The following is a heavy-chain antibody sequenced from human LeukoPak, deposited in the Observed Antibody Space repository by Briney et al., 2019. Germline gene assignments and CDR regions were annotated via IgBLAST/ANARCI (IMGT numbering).Heavy chain of an antibody. D-gene: IGHD2-15*01. V-gene: IGHV1-18*01. CDR3: ARDEKKYCSGGSCPAYFDY. CDR2: ISGGYNGDS. J-gene: IGHJ4*02. Sequence: GASVKVSCKTFGYNFRHYGISWVRQAPAQGLEWMAWISGGYNGDSNYALKLRGRLTMTTDTSTSTAYMELRSLRSDDTAVYYCARDEKKYCSGGSCPAYFDYWGQGTLVTVSS. CDR1: GYNFRHYG.